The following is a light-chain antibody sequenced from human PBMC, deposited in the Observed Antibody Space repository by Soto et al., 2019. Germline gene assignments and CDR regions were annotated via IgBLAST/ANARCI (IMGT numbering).Light chain of an antibody. CDR1: ESVSSY. CDR3: QQGSNRPLT. J-gene: IGKJ5*01. CDR2: DAS. Sequence: NVLPQCPAPRPLSPGERATLSCRASESVSSYVAWYQQKPGQAPRLLIYDASNRATGIPARCSGRGSGTDFSLTISLLEPEDFAVYYCQQGSNRPLTFGQGTRLEIK. V-gene: IGKV3-11*01.